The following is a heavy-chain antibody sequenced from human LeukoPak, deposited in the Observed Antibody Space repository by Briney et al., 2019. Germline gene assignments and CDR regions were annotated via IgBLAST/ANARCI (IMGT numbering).Heavy chain of an antibody. CDR2: ISSSSSTI. J-gene: IGHJ4*02. Sequence: PGGSLRLSCAASGFTFSSYWMHWVRQAPGKGLEWVSYISSSSSTIYYADSVKGRFTISRDNAKNSLYLQMNSLRAEDTAEYYCARGTRRPYDTLGYWGQGTLVTVSS. CDR3: ARGTRRPYDTLGY. CDR1: GFTFSSYW. V-gene: IGHV3-48*04. D-gene: IGHD3-22*01.